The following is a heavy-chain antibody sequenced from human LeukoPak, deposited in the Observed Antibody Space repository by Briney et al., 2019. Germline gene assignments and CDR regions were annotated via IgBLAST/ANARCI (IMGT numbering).Heavy chain of an antibody. Sequence: GGSLRLSCAASGFTFSDYSMSWIRRAPGKGLEWLSYISSSGSTIYYADSVKGRFTISRDNAKNSLYLQMNSLRAEDTAVYYCAELGITMIGGVWGKGTTVTISS. CDR1: GFTFSDYS. D-gene: IGHD3-10*02. CDR2: ISSSGSTI. CDR3: AELGITMIGGV. J-gene: IGHJ6*04. V-gene: IGHV3-11*04.